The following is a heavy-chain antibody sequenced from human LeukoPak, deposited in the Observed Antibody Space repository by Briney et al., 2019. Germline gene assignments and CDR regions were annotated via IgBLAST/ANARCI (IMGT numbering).Heavy chain of an antibody. D-gene: IGHD4-17*01. CDR2: MNPNSGNT. CDR1: GYTFTSYD. J-gene: IGHJ2*01. V-gene: IGHV1-8*03. Sequence: ASVKVSCKASGYTFTSYDINWVRQATGQGLEWMGWMNPNSGNTGYAQKFQGRVTISRNTSITTSYMELSSLRSDDTAVYYCAIQTSVTTGSRYFDLWGRGTLATVSS. CDR3: AIQTSVTTGSRYFDL.